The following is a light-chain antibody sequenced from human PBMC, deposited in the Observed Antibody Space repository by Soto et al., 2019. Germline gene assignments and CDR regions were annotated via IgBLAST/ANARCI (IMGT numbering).Light chain of an antibody. CDR3: GTWDSSLSAVV. CDR2: DNN. Sequence: QSVLTQPPSVSAAPGQKVTISCSGSRSNIGNNYVSWYQQLPGTAPKLLIYDNNKRPSGIPDRFSGSKSGTSATLGITGLQTGDEADYYCGTWDSSLSAVVFGGGTKRTVL. CDR1: RSNIGNNY. J-gene: IGLJ2*01. V-gene: IGLV1-51*01.